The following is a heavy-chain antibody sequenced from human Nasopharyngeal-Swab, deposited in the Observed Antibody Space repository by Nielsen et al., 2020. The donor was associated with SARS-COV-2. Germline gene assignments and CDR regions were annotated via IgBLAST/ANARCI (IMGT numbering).Heavy chain of an antibody. CDR1: GGSFSGYY. D-gene: IGHD3-3*01. V-gene: IGHV4-34*01. CDR3: ASCYDFCDYFDY. Sequence: SETLSLTCAVYGGSFSGYYWSWIRQLPGKGLEWIGEINHSGSTNYNPSLKSRVTISVDTSKNQSSLKLSSVTAAGTAVYYCASCYDFCDYFDYWGQGTLVTVSS. J-gene: IGHJ4*02. CDR2: INHSGST.